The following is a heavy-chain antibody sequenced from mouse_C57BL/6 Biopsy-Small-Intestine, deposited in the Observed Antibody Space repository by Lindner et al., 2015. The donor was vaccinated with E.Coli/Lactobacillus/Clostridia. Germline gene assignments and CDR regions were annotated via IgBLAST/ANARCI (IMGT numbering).Heavy chain of an antibody. D-gene: IGHD2-10*02. CDR1: GFTFSDYG. V-gene: IGHV5-17*01. J-gene: IGHJ2*01. CDR3: ARGEVWFYYFDY. CDR2: ISSGSNTI. Sequence: VQLQESGGGLVKPGESLKLSCAASGFTFSDYGMHWVRQAPEKGLEWVAYISSGSNTIYYADTVKGRFTISRDNAKNTLFLQMTSLRSEDTAMYYCARGEVWFYYFDYWGQGTTLTVSS.